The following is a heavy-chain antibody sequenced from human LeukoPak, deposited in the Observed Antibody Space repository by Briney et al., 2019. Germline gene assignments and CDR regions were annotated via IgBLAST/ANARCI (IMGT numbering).Heavy chain of an antibody. D-gene: IGHD4-17*01. V-gene: IGHV4-59*11. Sequence: SETLSLTCTVSGGSISPHYWTWIRQTPGKGLEWIGYVYYNGATSYNPSLRRRLTLSVDTTKNQLSLRLTSVTAADTAVYYCTREVSTVTFDYWGQGTLVTVSS. CDR1: GGSISPHY. J-gene: IGHJ4*02. CDR2: VYYNGAT. CDR3: TREVSTVTFDY.